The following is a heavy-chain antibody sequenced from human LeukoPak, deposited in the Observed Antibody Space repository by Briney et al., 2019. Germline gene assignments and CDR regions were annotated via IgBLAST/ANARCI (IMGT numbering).Heavy chain of an antibody. J-gene: IGHJ6*02. V-gene: IGHV4-59*01. CDR1: GGSISSYY. CDR3: ARDDSRDGSNYNYYGTDV. Sequence: SETLSLTCTVSGGSISSYYWSWIRQPPGKGLEWIGYIFYSGSTNYNPSLKSRVTISVDTSKNQFSLHLSSVTAADTAVYYCARDDSRDGSNYNYYGTDVWGQGTTVTVSS. D-gene: IGHD5-24*01. CDR2: IFYSGST.